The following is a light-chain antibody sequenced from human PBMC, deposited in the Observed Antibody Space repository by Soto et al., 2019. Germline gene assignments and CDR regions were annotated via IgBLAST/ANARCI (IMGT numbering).Light chain of an antibody. CDR3: QQSYSIPLT. Sequence: DIQMTQSPSSPSASVGDRVSITCRTSQSITNFLNWYQQKPGKAPKLLIYLTSSLQSGVPSRFSGSGSGTDFTLTINSLQPEDFATYYCQQSYSIPLTFGGGTKVEIK. CDR1: QSITNF. J-gene: IGKJ4*01. V-gene: IGKV1-39*01. CDR2: LTS.